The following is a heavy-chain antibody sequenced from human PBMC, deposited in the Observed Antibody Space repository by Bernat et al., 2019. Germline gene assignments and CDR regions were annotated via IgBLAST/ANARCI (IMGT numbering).Heavy chain of an antibody. CDR3: ARGVEWGMDV. CDR1: GGTFSSYA. J-gene: IGHJ6*02. Sequence: QVQLVQSGAEVKKPGSSVKVSCKASGGTFSSYAISWVRQAPGQGLEWMGWINPNSGGTNYAQKFQGWVTMTRDTSISTAYMELSRLRSDDTAVYYCARGVEWGMDVWGQGTTVTVSS. D-gene: IGHD3-3*01. CDR2: INPNSGGT. V-gene: IGHV1-2*04.